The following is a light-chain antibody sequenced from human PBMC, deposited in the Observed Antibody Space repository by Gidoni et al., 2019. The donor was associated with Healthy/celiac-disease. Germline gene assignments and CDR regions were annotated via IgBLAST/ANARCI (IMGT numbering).Light chain of an antibody. V-gene: IGKV1-39*01. CDR2: AAS. CDR3: QQSYS. Sequence: DIQMTQSPSSLSASVGDRVTITCRASQSISSYLNWYQQKPGKAPKLLIYAASSLQSGFPSRFSGSGSVTDFTLTISSLQPEDFSTYYCQQSYSFGGGTKVEIK. J-gene: IGKJ4*01. CDR1: QSISSY.